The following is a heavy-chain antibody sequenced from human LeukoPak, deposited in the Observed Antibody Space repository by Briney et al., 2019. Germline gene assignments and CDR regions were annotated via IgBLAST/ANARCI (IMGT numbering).Heavy chain of an antibody. Sequence: SETLSLTCTVSGGSISSSSYYWGWIRQPPGKGLEWIGYIYYSGSTNYNPSLKSRVTISVDTSKNQFSLKLSSVTAADTAVYYCARDFFDIWGQGTMVTVSS. V-gene: IGHV4-61*01. CDR1: GGSISSSSYY. CDR2: IYYSGST. J-gene: IGHJ3*02. CDR3: ARDFFDI.